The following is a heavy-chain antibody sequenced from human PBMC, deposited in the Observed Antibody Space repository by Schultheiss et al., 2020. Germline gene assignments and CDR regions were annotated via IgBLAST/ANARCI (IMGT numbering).Heavy chain of an antibody. Sequence: SQTLSLTCTVSGGSISSYYWGWIRQPPGKGLEWIGSIYYSGSTYYNPSLKSRVTISVDTSKNQFSLKLSSVTAADTAVYYCARGYCSGGSCYELYYFDYWGQGTLVTVSS. D-gene: IGHD2-15*01. CDR1: GGSISSYY. CDR2: IYYSGST. J-gene: IGHJ4*02. CDR3: ARGYCSGGSCYELYYFDY. V-gene: IGHV4-39*07.